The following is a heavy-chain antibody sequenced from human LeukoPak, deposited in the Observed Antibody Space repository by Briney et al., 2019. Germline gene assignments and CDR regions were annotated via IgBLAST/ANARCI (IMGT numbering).Heavy chain of an antibody. CDR3: AKDIEDGSSRVYYYYYGMDV. Sequence: GGSLRLSCAASGFTFDDYAMHWVRPAPGKGLEWVSGISWNSGSIGYTDSVKGRFTISRDNAKNSLYLQMNSLRAEDTALYYCAKDIEDGSSRVYYYYYGMDVWGQGTTVTVSS. V-gene: IGHV3-9*01. CDR1: GFTFDDYA. CDR2: ISWNSGSI. D-gene: IGHD6-13*01. J-gene: IGHJ6*02.